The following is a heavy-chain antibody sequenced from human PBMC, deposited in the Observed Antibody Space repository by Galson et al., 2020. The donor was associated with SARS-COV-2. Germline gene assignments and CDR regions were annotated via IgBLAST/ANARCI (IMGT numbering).Heavy chain of an antibody. V-gene: IGHV1-58*01. J-gene: IGHJ3*02. CDR1: GFTFTSSA. D-gene: IGHD2-2*01. Sequence: SVKVSCKASGFTFTSSAVQWVRQARGQRLEWIGWIVDGSGNTNYAQKFQEGVTITRDMSTSTAYMELSSLGAEDTAVYYCAAPSCSSTSCYDAFDIWGQGTMVTVSS. CDR2: IVDGSGNT. CDR3: AAPSCSSTSCYDAFDI.